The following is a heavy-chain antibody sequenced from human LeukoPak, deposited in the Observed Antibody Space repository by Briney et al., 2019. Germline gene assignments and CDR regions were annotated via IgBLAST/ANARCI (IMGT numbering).Heavy chain of an antibody. CDR3: ATDLSGSYW. J-gene: IGHJ4*02. CDR2: ISSSTSYI. Sequence: PVGGLRLSSAASGFSFTTYTMNSVREAPGKGRGWGSYISSSTSYIDYAESVKGRFTISRDNAKNSLYLQMKSLRAEDTAVYYCATDLSGSYWWGRGTLVTVSS. CDR1: GFSFTTYT. V-gene: IGHV3-21*01. D-gene: IGHD1-26*01.